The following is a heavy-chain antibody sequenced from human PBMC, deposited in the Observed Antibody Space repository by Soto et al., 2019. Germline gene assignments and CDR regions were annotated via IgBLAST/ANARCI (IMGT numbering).Heavy chain of an antibody. J-gene: IGHJ6*01. Sequence: GGSLRRSCAASGFTFSSYAMSCVRQAPGKGLEWFSAISGSGGSTYYADSVKGRFTISRDNPKNTLYLQMNSLRAEDTAVYYCAKTRDMSIFGVHPREYGMEFWGQGTTVTVSS. V-gene: IGHV3-23*01. CDR1: GFTFSSYA. D-gene: IGHD3-3*01. CDR3: AKTRDMSIFGVHPREYGMEF. CDR2: ISGSGGST.